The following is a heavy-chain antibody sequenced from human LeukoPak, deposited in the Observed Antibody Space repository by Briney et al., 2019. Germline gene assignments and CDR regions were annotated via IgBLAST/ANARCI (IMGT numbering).Heavy chain of an antibody. Sequence: SETLSLTCTVSGGSISPDNYYWSWIRQPPGEGLEWIGYIYYSGSTYYNPSLKSRVTISVDTSKNQFSLKLSSVTATDTAVYYCASSSIAARPVRWFDPWGQGTLVTVSS. D-gene: IGHD6-6*01. CDR1: GGSISPDNYY. V-gene: IGHV4-30-4*01. CDR2: IYYSGST. CDR3: ASSSIAARPVRWFDP. J-gene: IGHJ5*02.